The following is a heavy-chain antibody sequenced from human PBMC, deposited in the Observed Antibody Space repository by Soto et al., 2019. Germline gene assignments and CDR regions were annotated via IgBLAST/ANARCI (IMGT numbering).Heavy chain of an antibody. CDR3: ARDGHGMDV. CDR2: IFFTGSA. V-gene: IGHV4-61*01. CDR1: GGSVRTGSYD. J-gene: IGHJ6*02. Sequence: PSETLSLTCTVSGGSVRTGSYDWAWIRQPPGQGLEWIGEIFFTGSAHYNPSLNNRVTMSVDTSKNQFSLTVTSVTAADTAIYYCARDGHGMDVWGQGTTVTVSS.